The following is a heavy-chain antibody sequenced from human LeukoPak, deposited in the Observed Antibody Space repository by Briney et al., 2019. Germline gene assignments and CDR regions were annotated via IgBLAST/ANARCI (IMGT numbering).Heavy chain of an antibody. V-gene: IGHV3-15*01. J-gene: IGHJ4*02. Sequence: PGGSLRLSCAASGFSFSNAWMSWGRQAPGEGLEWVGRIRSKTDGGTTDYAAPVKGRSTISRDDSKNTLYLQMNSLKTEDTVVYYCTNFDYWGQGILVTVSS. CDR2: IRSKTDGGTT. CDR3: TNFDY. CDR1: GFSFSNAW.